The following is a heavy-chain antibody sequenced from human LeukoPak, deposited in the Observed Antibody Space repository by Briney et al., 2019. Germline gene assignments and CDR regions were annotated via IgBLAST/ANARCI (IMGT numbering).Heavy chain of an antibody. Sequence: GESLKISCKGSGYSFTSYWIGWVRQVPGKGLEWMGIIYPGDSDTRYSPSFQGQVTISADKSISTAYLQWSSLKASDTAMYYCARTTYYYDSSGYYEYYFDYWGQGTLVTVSS. CDR1: GYSFTSYW. D-gene: IGHD3-22*01. CDR2: IYPGDSDT. CDR3: ARTTYYYDSSGYYEYYFDY. V-gene: IGHV5-51*01. J-gene: IGHJ4*02.